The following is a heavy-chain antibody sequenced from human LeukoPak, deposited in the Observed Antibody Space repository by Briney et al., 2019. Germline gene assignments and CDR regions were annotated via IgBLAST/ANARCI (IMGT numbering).Heavy chain of an antibody. J-gene: IGHJ5*02. CDR2: IYYSGST. CDR3: ARQGSWFDP. D-gene: IGHD2-15*01. Sequence: SETLSLTCTVSGGSISSSSYYWGWIRQPPGKGLEWIGSIYYSGSTYYNPSLKSRVIISVDTSKNQFSLKLSSVTAADTAVYYCARQGSWFDPWGQGTLVTVSS. V-gene: IGHV4-39*01. CDR1: GGSISSSSYY.